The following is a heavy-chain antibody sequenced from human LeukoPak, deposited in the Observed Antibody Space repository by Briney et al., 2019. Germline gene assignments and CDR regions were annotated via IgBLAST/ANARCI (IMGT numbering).Heavy chain of an antibody. J-gene: IGHJ4*02. CDR1: GFSFSNSW. CDR3: ARDRVGQQLVPGY. CDR2: IKGDGSEK. V-gene: IGHV3-7*01. D-gene: IGHD6-13*01. Sequence: GGSLRLSCVASGFSFSNSWMSWVRQVPGKGLEWVALIKGDGSEKYYVDSVKGRFTISRDNSKNTLYLQMNSLRAEDTAVYYCARDRVGQQLVPGYWGQGTLVTVSS.